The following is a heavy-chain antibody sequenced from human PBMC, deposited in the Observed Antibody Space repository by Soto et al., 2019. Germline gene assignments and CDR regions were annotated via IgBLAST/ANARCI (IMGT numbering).Heavy chain of an antibody. CDR2: INPSGGST. CDR1: GYTFTSYY. V-gene: IGHV1-46*01. CDR3: ARGSGITIFGVVPDWFDP. D-gene: IGHD3-3*01. J-gene: IGHJ5*02. Sequence: ASVKVSCKASGYTFTSYYMHWVRQAPGQGLEWMGIINPSGGSTSYAQKFQGRVTMTRDTSTSTVYMELSSLRSEDTAVYYCARGSGITIFGVVPDWFDPWGQGTLVTVSS.